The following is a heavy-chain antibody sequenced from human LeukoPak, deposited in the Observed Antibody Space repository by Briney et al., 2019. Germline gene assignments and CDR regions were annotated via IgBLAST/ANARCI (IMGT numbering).Heavy chain of an antibody. J-gene: IGHJ4*02. Sequence: SETLSLTCTVSGASISGSGYYWGWIRQPPGKGLEWIGSIYSSGSTYYNASLQSRVTISIETSKNQISLRLNSVTAADAAMYYCAKSGGYGLIDYWGQGTLVTVSS. CDR2: IYSSGST. V-gene: IGHV4-39*01. CDR1: GASISGSGYY. CDR3: AKSGGYGLIDY. D-gene: IGHD1-26*01.